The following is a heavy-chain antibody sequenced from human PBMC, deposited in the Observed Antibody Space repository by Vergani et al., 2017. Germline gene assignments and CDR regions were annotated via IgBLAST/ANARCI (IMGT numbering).Heavy chain of an antibody. D-gene: IGHD1-26*01. CDR1: GFTFSDYY. Sequence: VQLVESGGGLVKPGGSLRLSCAASGFTFSDYYMSWIRQAPGKGLEWVSAISGSGGSTYYADSVKGRFTISRDNSKNTLYLQMNSLRAEDTAVYYCAKRGGRLWDYYGMDVWGQGTTVTVSS. CDR3: AKRGGRLWDYYGMDV. CDR2: ISGSGGST. J-gene: IGHJ6*02. V-gene: IGHV3-23*04.